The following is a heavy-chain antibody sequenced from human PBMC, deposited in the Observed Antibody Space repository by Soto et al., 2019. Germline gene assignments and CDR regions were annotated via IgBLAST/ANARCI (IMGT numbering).Heavy chain of an antibody. CDR3: AKDTRYADYVRWFDS. CDR1: GFTFSSFA. J-gene: IGHJ5*01. CDR2: ITASGGRT. V-gene: IGHV3-23*01. D-gene: IGHD4-17*01. Sequence: GSLRLCCTASGFTFSSFAMTWVRQAPGRGLEGVSGITASGGRTFYADSVKGRFTISRDNSRSTLYLQMNSLRAEDTAVYYCAKDTRYADYVRWFDSWGQGTLVTVSS.